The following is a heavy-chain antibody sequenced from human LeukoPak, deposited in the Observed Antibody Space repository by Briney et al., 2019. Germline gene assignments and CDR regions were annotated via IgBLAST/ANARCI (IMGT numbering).Heavy chain of an antibody. CDR3: AKDRRIGGGYEGW. CDR1: GFTFSSYA. J-gene: IGHJ4*02. CDR2: ISGSGGST. Sequence: GGSLRLSCAASGFTFSSYAMSWVRQAPGKGLEWVSAISGSGGSTYYADSVKGRFTISRDNSKNTLYLQMNSLRAEGTAVYYCAKDRRIGGGYEGWWGQGTLVTVSS. D-gene: IGHD5-12*01. V-gene: IGHV3-23*01.